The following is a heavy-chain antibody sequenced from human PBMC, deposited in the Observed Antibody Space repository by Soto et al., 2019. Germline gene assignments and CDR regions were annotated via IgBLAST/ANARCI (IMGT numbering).Heavy chain of an antibody. CDR3: AREGNLGRWIHPLDS. CDR1: GDSISSYS. D-gene: IGHD2-2*03. Sequence: PSETLSLTCTVSGDSISSYSWILLRQPPGKRLEWIGNIHYNGNTKYSPSLKSRVTMSVDTSKNHFSLKLISVTTADTAVYFCAREGNLGRWIHPLDSWGQGTLVTVSS. CDR2: IHYNGNT. J-gene: IGHJ4*02. V-gene: IGHV4-59*01.